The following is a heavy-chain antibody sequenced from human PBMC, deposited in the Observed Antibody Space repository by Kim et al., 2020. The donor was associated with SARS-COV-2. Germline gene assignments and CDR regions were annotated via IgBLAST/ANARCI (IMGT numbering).Heavy chain of an antibody. Sequence: GGSLRLSCAASGFTFSGSAMHWVRQASGKGLEWVGRIRSKANSYATAYAASVKGRFTISRDDSKNTAYLQMNSLKTEDTAVYYCTLHLLLGYCSGGSCSFDYWGQGTLVTVSS. CDR2: IRSKANSYAT. J-gene: IGHJ4*02. D-gene: IGHD2-15*01. CDR3: TLHLLLGYCSGGSCSFDY. CDR1: GFTFSGSA. V-gene: IGHV3-73*01.